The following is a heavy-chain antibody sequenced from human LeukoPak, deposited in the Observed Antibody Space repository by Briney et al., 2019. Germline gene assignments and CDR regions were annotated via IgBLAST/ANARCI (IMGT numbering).Heavy chain of an antibody. CDR2: IYPGDSDT. Sequence: GESLKISRKGSGYSFTSYWIGWVRQMPGKGLEWMGIIYPGDSDTRYSPSFQGQVTLSADKSISTAYLPRSSLKASETASYYLATTSPHPGYYMDDWGKGTTVTVSS. CDR3: ATTSPHPGYYMDD. J-gene: IGHJ6*03. CDR1: GYSFTSYW. D-gene: IGHD1-1*01. V-gene: IGHV5-51*01.